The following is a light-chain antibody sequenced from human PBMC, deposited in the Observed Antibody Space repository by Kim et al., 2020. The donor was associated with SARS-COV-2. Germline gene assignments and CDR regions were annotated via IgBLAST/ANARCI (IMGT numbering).Light chain of an antibody. V-gene: IGKV1-9*01. CDR3: QQLNDYPLN. CDR2: SAS. CDR1: QGISNY. J-gene: IGKJ4*01. Sequence: ASVGDTAPFTCRASQGISNYLAWYQQKPGLAPKVLIFSASILQSGVPSRFSGSGSGTDFTLTISSLQPEDFATYYGQQLNDYPLNFGGGTKVDIK.